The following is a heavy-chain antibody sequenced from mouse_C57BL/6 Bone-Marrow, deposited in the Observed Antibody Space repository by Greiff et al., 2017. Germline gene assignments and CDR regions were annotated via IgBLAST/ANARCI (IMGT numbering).Heavy chain of an antibody. CDR1: GYTFTSYW. CDR2: IYPGNSDT. V-gene: IGHV1-5*01. Sequence: EVKLQQSGTVLARPGASVKMSCKTSGYTFTSYWMHWVKQRPGQGLEWIGAIYPGNSDTSYNQKFKGKAKLTAVTSASTAYMELSSLTNEDSAVYYCTRKFYYYGSSYGFAYWGQGTLVTGSA. D-gene: IGHD1-1*01. CDR3: TRKFYYYGSSYGFAY. J-gene: IGHJ3*01.